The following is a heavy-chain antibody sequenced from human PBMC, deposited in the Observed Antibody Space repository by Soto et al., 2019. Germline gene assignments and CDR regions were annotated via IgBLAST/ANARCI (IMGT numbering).Heavy chain of an antibody. CDR3: ARDPFITLIVVIIPDGYFDY. CDR2: ISASGDNT. CDR1: GFTFSNYA. D-gene: IGHD3-22*01. Sequence: AGGSLRLSCAASGFTFSNYAMNWVRQAPGKGLEWVSVISASGDNTYYADSVKGRFTISRDNSKNTLYLQMSSLRAEDTAVYYCARDPFITLIVVIIPDGYFDYWGQGTLVTVSS. V-gene: IGHV3-23*01. J-gene: IGHJ4*02.